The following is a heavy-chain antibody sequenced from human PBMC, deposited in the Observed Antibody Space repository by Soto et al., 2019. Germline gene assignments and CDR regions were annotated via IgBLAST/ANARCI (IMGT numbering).Heavy chain of an antibody. CDR3: ARAGGYSYGLSAFDI. V-gene: IGHV4-39*01. J-gene: IGHJ3*02. D-gene: IGHD5-18*01. CDR2: FYYTGST. CDR1: GGSISSSNYF. Sequence: SETLSLTCTVSGGSISSSNYFWGWIRQPPGKGLEWIGSFYYTGSTYYNPSLKSRVTISVDTSKNQFYLKLSSVTAADTAVYYCARAGGYSYGLSAFDIWGQGTMVTVSS.